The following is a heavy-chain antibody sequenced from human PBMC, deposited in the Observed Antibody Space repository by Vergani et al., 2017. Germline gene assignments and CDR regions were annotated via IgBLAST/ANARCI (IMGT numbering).Heavy chain of an antibody. CDR3: ARGGGQTALDL. V-gene: IGHV1-18*01. CDR2: ISAYNANT. CDR1: GYTFTKFG. D-gene: IGHD1-1*01. J-gene: IGHJ4*02. Sequence: QVQLVPSGAEVKKPGASVKVSCKASGYTFTKFGITWVRQAPGQGLQWMGWISAYNANTNFAQKLQGRVFMTTDTSTRTAYMELRSLRSDDTAVYYCARGGGQTALDLWGQGTLVTVSS.